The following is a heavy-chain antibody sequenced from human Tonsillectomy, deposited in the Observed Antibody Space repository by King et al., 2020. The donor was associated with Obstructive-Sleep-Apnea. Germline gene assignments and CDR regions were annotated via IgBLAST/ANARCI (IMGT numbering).Heavy chain of an antibody. Sequence: VQLQQWGAGLLKPSETLSLTCAVYGGSFSGYYWSWIRQPPGKGLEWIGKINHSGSTNYNPSLKSRVTISVDTSKNQFSLKLSSVTAADTAVYYCARGPNYIAVAGTRWFDPWGQGTLVTVSS. CDR2: INHSGST. V-gene: IGHV4-34*01. CDR3: ARGPNYIAVAGTRWFDP. J-gene: IGHJ5*02. CDR1: GGSFSGYY. D-gene: IGHD6-19*01.